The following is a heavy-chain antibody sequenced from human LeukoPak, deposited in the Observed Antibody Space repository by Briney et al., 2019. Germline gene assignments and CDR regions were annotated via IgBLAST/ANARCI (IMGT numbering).Heavy chain of an antibody. D-gene: IGHD3-10*02. Sequence: PGGSLRLSCAASGFTFSSYWMSWVRQAPGKGLEWVANIKQDGSEKYYVDSVKGRFTISRDNAKNTLYLQMNSLRAEDTAVYYCAELGITMIGGVWGKGTTVTISS. CDR1: GFTFSSYW. J-gene: IGHJ6*04. CDR2: IKQDGSEK. CDR3: AELGITMIGGV. V-gene: IGHV3-7*01.